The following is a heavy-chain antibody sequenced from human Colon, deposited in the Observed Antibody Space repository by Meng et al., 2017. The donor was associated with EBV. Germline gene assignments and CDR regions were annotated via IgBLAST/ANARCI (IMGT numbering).Heavy chain of an antibody. CDR3: ARNYYFDY. Sequence: QGRLQVSGLGLVKPSQTMSLTFHVAGGSINSGDYYWSWIRQPPGKGLEWIGYIYYTGSTYYNPSLKSRVTISMDTSKNQFSLRLSSVTAADTAVYYCARNYYFDYWGQGTLVTVSS. V-gene: IGHV4-30-4*01. CDR2: IYYTGST. CDR1: GGSINSGDYY. J-gene: IGHJ4*02.